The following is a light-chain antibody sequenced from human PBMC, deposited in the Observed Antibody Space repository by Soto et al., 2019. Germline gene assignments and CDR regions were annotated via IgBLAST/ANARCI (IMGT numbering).Light chain of an antibody. Sequence: DIQMTQSPSFVSASVGDRVTITCRASQTVYTSLAWFQQKPGKAPKLLIYAVSILMDGLPSRFSGSGSGTNFSLTISSLQPDDFATYYCQQADSFPRTFGQGTKVDVK. J-gene: IGKJ2*01. CDR2: AVS. V-gene: IGKV1-12*01. CDR3: QQADSFPRT. CDR1: QTVYTS.